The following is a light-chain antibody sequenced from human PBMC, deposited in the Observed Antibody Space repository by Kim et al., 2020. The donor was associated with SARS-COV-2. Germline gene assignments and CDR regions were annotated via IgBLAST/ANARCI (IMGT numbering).Light chain of an antibody. J-gene: IGLJ1*01. CDR3: SSYTSSSTYV. CDR2: DVS. Sequence: QSISISCTGNSSYVVGYNSVSWYQQHPGNAPKLMIYDVSNRPSGVSNRFSGSKSGNTASLTISGLQAEDEADYYCSSYTSSSTYVFGTGTKVTVL. V-gene: IGLV2-14*03. CDR1: SSYVVGYNS.